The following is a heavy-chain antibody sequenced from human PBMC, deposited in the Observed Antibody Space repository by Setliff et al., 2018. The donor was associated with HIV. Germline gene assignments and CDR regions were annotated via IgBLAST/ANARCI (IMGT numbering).Heavy chain of an antibody. CDR3: AREAWDYVWGSYRYTGYFDY. V-gene: IGHV3-15*07. CDR2: IRSKVDGGAA. D-gene: IGHD3-16*02. Sequence: SLRLSCAASGFTFSNAWMNWVRQAPGKGLEWVGRIRSKVDGGAADYAAPVKGRFTISRDDSKNTLYLQMNSLRAEDTAVYYCAREAWDYVWGSYRYTGYFDYWGQGTLVTVSS. CDR1: GFTFSNAW. J-gene: IGHJ4*02.